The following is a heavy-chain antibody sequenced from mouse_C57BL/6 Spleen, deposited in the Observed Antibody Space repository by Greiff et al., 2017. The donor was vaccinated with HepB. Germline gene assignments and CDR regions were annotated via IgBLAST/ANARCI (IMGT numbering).Heavy chain of an antibody. Sequence: VQLQQSGAELVRPGTSVKVSCKASGYAFTNYLIEWVKQRPGQGLEWIGVINPGSGGTNYNEKFKGKATLTADKSSSTAYMQLSSLTSEDSAVYFCARSGYKDYYYFDYWGQGTTLTVSS. CDR3: ARSGYKDYYYFDY. CDR2: INPGSGGT. J-gene: IGHJ2*01. CDR1: GYAFTNYL. V-gene: IGHV1-54*01. D-gene: IGHD3-1*01.